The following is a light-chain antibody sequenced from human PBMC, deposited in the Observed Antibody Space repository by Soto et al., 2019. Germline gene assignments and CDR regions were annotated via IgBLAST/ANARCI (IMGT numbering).Light chain of an antibody. Sequence: EIVLTQSPGTLSLSPGERATLSCRASQSVDSSYLAWYQQKPGQAPRLLIFGASSSATDIPDRFSGSGSGTDFTLTISSQEPEDFAVYYCQQYGSSSYTFGQGTKLQIK. CDR1: QSVDSSY. CDR2: GAS. J-gene: IGKJ2*01. V-gene: IGKV3-20*01. CDR3: QQYGSSSYT.